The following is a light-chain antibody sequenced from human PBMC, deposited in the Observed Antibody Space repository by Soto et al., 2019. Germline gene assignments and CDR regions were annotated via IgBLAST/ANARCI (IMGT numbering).Light chain of an antibody. CDR1: HGIISY. CDR3: QQRSNWPHSIT. V-gene: IGKV1-8*01. CDR2: AAS. J-gene: IGKJ5*01. Sequence: AIRMTQAPSSLSASTGDRVIISGRASHGIISYSAWYQKKPGKAPKLLIDAASSLKSGVPGRFSGSGTGTDFTHTISSLEPEDFAVYYCQQRSNWPHSITFRQGTRREI.